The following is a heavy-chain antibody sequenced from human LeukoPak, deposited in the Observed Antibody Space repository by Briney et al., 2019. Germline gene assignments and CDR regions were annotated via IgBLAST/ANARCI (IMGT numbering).Heavy chain of an antibody. V-gene: IGHV4-59*08. CDR1: GGSISSSY. J-gene: IGHJ4*02. CDR2: IYDSETT. D-gene: IGHD6-19*01. Sequence: SETLSLTCTVSGGSISSSYWSWIRNPPGKGLEWIASIYDSETTKYNPSLRSRATISSDTSKNQFSLKLSSVTAADTAVYYCARQAYSSGWYTAAYWGQGTLVTVSS. CDR3: ARQAYSSGWYTAAY.